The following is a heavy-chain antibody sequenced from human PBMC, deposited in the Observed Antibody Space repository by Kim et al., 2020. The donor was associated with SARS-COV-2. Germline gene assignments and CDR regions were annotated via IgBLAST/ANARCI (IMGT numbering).Heavy chain of an antibody. CDR3: TKGWGHY. Sequence: GGSLRLSCTSSGFTFGDFPVSWVRQAPGKGLEWVGFIRTKDYGGTTEYDASVQGRFIISRDESKSIANLQLNSLKTEDTAVYYCTKGWGHYWGQGTLVTVSS. J-gene: IGHJ4*02. CDR1: GFTFGDFP. CDR2: IRTKDYGGTT. V-gene: IGHV3-49*04. D-gene: IGHD3-16*01.